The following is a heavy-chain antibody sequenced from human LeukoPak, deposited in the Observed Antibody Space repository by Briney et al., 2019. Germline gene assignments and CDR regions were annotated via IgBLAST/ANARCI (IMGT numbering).Heavy chain of an antibody. V-gene: IGHV4-4*07. D-gene: IGHD3-10*01. J-gene: IGHJ4*02. CDR1: GGSIGTYY. CDR3: ARTPLTFVGSGSIYYFDY. CDR2: SYISGGT. Sequence: SETLSLTCTVSGGSIGTYYWSWVRQPAGKGLEWIGRSYISGGTRYNPSLESRVTMSLDPSRNLFSLELRSVTAADTAVYYCARTPLTFVGSGSIYYFDYWGQGTLVTVSS.